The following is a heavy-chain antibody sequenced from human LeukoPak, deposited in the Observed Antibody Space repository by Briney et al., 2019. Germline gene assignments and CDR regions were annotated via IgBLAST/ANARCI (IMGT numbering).Heavy chain of an antibody. V-gene: IGHV4-61*02. CDR2: IYTSGST. CDR1: GGSISSGRHY. CDR3: ARVQQPGRNCSSTSCSDFDY. D-gene: IGHD2-2*01. J-gene: IGHJ4*02. Sequence: PSETLSLTCTVSGGSISSGRHYWSWIRQPAGKGLEWIGRIYTSGSTNYNPSLTSRVTISVDTSKNQFSLRLRSVTAADTAVYFCARVQQPGRNCSSTSCSDFDYWGQGTLVTVSS.